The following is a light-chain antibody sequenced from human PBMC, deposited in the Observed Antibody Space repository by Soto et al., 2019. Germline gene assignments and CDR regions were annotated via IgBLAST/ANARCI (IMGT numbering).Light chain of an antibody. CDR3: QHYNGHLTT. CDR1: QIILSN. Sequence: EIVMTQSPATLSVSPGERVTLSCRASQIILSNLAWYQQKPGQAPRLLIYGASTRATGIPARFSGSGSGTEFTLTISSLQSEDFASYYCQHYNGHLTTFGPGTKVDL. J-gene: IGKJ3*01. V-gene: IGKV3-15*01. CDR2: GAS.